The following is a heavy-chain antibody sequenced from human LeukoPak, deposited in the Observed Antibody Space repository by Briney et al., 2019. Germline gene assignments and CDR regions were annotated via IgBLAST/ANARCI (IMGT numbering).Heavy chain of an antibody. J-gene: IGHJ1*01. CDR2: ISWNSGSI. V-gene: IGHV3-9*01. CDR1: GFTFDDYA. CDR3: AKDISRLQTVYFQH. Sequence: GGSLRLSCAASGFTFDDYAMHWVRQAPGKGLEWVSGISWNSGSIGHADSVKGRFTISRDNAKNSLYLQMNSLRAEDTALYYCAKDISRLQTVYFQHWGQGTLVTVSS. D-gene: IGHD4-17*01.